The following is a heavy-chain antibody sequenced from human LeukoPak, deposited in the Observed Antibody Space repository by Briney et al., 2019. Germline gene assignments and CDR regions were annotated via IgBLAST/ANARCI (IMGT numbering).Heavy chain of an antibody. Sequence: SETLSLTCTVSGGSISSYYWSWIRQPPGQGLEWIGYISYSGSTNYNPSLKSRVTISVDTSKNQFSLKLSSVTAADTALYYCARLMRSDFDYWGQGTLVTVSS. CDR2: ISYSGST. J-gene: IGHJ4*02. CDR3: ARLMRSDFDY. D-gene: IGHD3-16*01. V-gene: IGHV4-59*08. CDR1: GGSISSYY.